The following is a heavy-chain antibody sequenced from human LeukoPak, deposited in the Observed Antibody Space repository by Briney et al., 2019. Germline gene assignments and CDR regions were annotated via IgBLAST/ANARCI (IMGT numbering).Heavy chain of an antibody. CDR2: LSSSSTYI. CDR1: GFTFSDYN. V-gene: IGHV3-21*01. Sequence: GGSLRLSCAASGFTFSDYNMNWVRQAPGKGLEWVSTLSSSSTYIYHADSVKGRFTISRDNAKNTLYLQMNSLRAEDTAVYYCARAGQYDSSGYYHYWGQGTLVTVSS. J-gene: IGHJ4*02. CDR3: ARAGQYDSSGYYHY. D-gene: IGHD3-22*01.